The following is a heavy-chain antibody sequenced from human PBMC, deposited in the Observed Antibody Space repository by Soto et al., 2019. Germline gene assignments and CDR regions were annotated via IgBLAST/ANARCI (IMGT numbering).Heavy chain of an antibody. CDR1: GFTFSSYW. Sequence: EVQLVESGGGLVQPGGSLRLSCAASGFTFSSYWMHRVRQVPGKGLLWVSRIDEYGSTINYADSVKGRFTISRDNARNNLYLEMNSLRAEDTALYYCTRDIGGKGAYWGPGTLVTVSS. CDR3: TRDIGGKGAY. J-gene: IGHJ4*02. CDR2: IDEYGSTI. D-gene: IGHD3-10*01. V-gene: IGHV3-74*01.